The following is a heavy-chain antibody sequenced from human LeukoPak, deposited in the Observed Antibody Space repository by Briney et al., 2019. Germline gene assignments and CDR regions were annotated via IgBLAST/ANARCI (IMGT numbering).Heavy chain of an antibody. CDR1: GGSFSGYY. Sequence: SETLSLTCVVYGGSFSGYYWTWIRQPPGKGREWIGEINHRGSTNYHPSRKSRVTMSINPPAHQFSLRLTSVAAADTALYYCARGPPLSPGYFGSSGYYYFDYWGQGILVTVSS. D-gene: IGHD3-22*01. CDR3: ARGPPLSPGYFGSSGYYYFDY. J-gene: IGHJ4*02. CDR2: INHRGST. V-gene: IGHV4-34*01.